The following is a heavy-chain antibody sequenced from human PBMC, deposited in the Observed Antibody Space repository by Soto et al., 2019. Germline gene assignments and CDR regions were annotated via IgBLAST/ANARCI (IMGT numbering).Heavy chain of an antibody. CDR1: GLTFSSYA. CDR2: ISGSGGST. D-gene: IGHD3-10*01. J-gene: IGHJ4*02. Sequence: PGGSLRLSCAASGLTFSSYAMSWVRQAPGKGLEWVSAISGSGGSTYYADSVKGRFTISRDNSKNTLYLQMNSLRAEDTAVYYCAKPRTLRTHRWFGELFPFDYWGQGTLVTVSS. CDR3: AKPRTLRTHRWFGELFPFDY. V-gene: IGHV3-23*01.